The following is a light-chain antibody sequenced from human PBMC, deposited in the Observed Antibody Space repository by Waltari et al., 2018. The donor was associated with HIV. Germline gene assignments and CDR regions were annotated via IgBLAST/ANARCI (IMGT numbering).Light chain of an antibody. CDR2: RSD. J-gene: IGLJ3*02. CDR1: KSNIGNNF. V-gene: IGLV1-47*01. CDR3: GSWDDTLSHWV. Sequence: QSVLTQPPSASRPPGQRVLMSCSGSKSNIGNNFVSWFQQVPGRAPKLVIYRSDQRPSGVPDRFSAAKSGSSASLAITGLQSDDEAVYYCGSWDDTLSHWVFGGGTRLTV.